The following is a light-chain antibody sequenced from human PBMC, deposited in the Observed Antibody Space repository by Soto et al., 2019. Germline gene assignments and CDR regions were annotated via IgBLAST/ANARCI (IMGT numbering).Light chain of an antibody. J-gene: IGLJ3*02. CDR3: VLYMGSGYWV. CDR1: SGSVSTSHY. Sequence: QAVVTQEPSFSVSPGTTVTLTCVLSSGSVSTSHYPNWYRQTPGQAPRPLIYFTSIRSSGVPGRFSGSILGNKAALTITGAQADDESDYYCVLYMGSGYWVFGGGTKLTVL. V-gene: IGLV8-61*01. CDR2: FTS.